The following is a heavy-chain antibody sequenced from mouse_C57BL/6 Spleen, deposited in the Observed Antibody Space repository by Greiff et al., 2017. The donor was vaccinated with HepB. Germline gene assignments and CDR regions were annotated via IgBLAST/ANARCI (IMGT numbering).Heavy chain of an antibody. J-gene: IGHJ4*01. D-gene: IGHD4-1*01. Sequence: VQLQQSGPELVKPGASVKISCKASGYSFTGYYMNWVKQSPEKSLEWIGEINPSTGGTTYNQKFKAKATLTVDKSSSTAYMQLKSLTSEDSAVYYCARTGYYYAMGDWGQGTSVTVSS. CDR1: GYSFTGYY. CDR3: ARTGYYYAMGD. V-gene: IGHV1-42*01. CDR2: INPSTGGT.